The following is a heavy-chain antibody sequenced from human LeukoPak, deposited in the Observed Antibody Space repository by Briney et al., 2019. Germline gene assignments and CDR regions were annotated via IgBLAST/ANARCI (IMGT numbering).Heavy chain of an antibody. J-gene: IGHJ5*02. CDR1: GYSISSGYY. CDR3: ASVHSGSWWWFDP. D-gene: IGHD6-13*01. V-gene: IGHV4-38-2*01. CDR2: IYHSGST. Sequence: PSETLSLTCAVSGYSISSGYYWGWIRPPPGKGREGIGSIYHSGSTYYNPSLKRRVTISVDTSKNQFSLKLSSVTAADTAVYYCASVHSGSWWWFDPWGQGTLVTVSS.